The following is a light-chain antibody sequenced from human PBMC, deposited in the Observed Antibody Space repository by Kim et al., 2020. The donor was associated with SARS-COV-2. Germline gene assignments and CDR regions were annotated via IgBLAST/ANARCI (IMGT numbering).Light chain of an antibody. J-gene: IGKJ4*01. CDR2: DAS. Sequence: DIQMTQSPPSLSASVGDRVTITCQASQGISNHLNWYQQKPGKAPKLLIYDASISEIGVPSRFSGTESGTHFTFTIRSLQPEDIATYYCQQYENLPLTFGGGTKVDIK. CDR1: QGISNH. V-gene: IGKV1-33*01. CDR3: QQYENLPLT.